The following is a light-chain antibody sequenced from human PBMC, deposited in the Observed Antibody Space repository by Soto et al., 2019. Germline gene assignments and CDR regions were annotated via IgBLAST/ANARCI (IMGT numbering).Light chain of an antibody. J-gene: IGKJ1*01. Sequence: EIVLTQSPGTLSLSPGERATVFCRASQGVDSSYLAWFQQKPGQAPRLLIYGASRRATGVPDRFSGSGSGTDFTLTITRLEHEDFAVYYCHQYDSSSWTFGQGTKVEI. CDR1: QGVDSSY. CDR3: HQYDSSSWT. V-gene: IGKV3-20*01. CDR2: GAS.